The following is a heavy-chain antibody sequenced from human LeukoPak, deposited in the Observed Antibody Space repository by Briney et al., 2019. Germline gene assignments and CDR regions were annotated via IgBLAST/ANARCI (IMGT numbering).Heavy chain of an antibody. D-gene: IGHD3-9*01. Sequence: KPSETLSLTCTVSGRSISSYYWSWIRQPPGKGLEWIGYIYYSGSTNYNPSLKSRVTISVDTSKNQFSLKLSSVTAADTAVYYCARASPDILTGYYLDYWGQGTLVTVSS. V-gene: IGHV4-59*01. J-gene: IGHJ4*02. CDR3: ARASPDILTGYYLDY. CDR2: IYYSGST. CDR1: GRSISSYY.